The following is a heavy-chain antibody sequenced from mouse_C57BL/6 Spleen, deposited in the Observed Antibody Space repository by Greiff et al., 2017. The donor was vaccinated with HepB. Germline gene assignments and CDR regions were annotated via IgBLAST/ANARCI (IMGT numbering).Heavy chain of an antibody. CDR1: GYTFTSYW. CDR2: IHPNSGST. Sequence: QVQLQQSGAELVKPGASVKLSCKASGYTFTSYWMHWVKQRPGQGLEWIGMIHPNSGSTNYNEKFKSKATLTVDKSSSTAYMQLSSLTSEDSAVYYCAREGLSDAVAYWGQGTLVTVSA. CDR3: AREGLSDAVAY. J-gene: IGHJ3*01. D-gene: IGHD3-3*01. V-gene: IGHV1-64*01.